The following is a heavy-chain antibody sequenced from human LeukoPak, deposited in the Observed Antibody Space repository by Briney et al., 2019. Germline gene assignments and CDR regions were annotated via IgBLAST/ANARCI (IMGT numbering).Heavy chain of an antibody. CDR2: INPSGGGT. CDR3: AREGGFGELEY. Sequence: GASVKVSCKASGYTFTSYYMHWVRQAPGQGLERMGIINPSGGGTSDAQEFRGRITMTRDTSTSTVYMELSSLRSEDTAVYYCAREGGFGELEYWGQGTLVTVSS. V-gene: IGHV1-46*01. J-gene: IGHJ4*02. D-gene: IGHD3-10*01. CDR1: GYTFTSYY.